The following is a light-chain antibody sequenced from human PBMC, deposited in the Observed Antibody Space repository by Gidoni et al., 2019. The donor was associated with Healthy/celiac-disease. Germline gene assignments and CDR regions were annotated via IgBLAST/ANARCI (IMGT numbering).Light chain of an antibody. CDR2: WAS. CDR1: QSILYSSNNKNY. Sequence: DIVMTQSPDSLAASPGERATINCKSSQSILYSSNNKNYLAWYQQKPGQPPKLLIYWASTRESGVPDRFSGSGSGTDFTLTISSLQAEDVAVYYCQQYYSTPVAFGQGTKVEIK. V-gene: IGKV4-1*01. CDR3: QQYYSTPVA. J-gene: IGKJ1*01.